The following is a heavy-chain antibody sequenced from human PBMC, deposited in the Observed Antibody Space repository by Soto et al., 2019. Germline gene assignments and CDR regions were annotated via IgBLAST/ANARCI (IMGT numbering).Heavy chain of an antibody. CDR3: ADGAASSRNLAPYYLDF. D-gene: IGHD6-13*01. J-gene: IGHJ4*02. CDR1: GGSMRNYF. CDR2: IHYSGTT. V-gene: IGHV4-59*01. Sequence: PSETLSLTCPVSGGSMRNYFWTWIRQPPGKGLEWIGYIHYSGTTSFFPSYNPSLRSRATISEDTSKNQFSPKLLSVTTADTAVYFWADGAASSRNLAPYYLDFWGQGTLVTVSS.